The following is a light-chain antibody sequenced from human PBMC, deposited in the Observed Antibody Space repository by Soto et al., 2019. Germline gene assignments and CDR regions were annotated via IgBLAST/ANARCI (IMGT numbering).Light chain of an antibody. Sequence: QSVLTQPPSASGTPGQRVTIFCSGSSSNIGTNTVIWYQQLPGAAPKLLIYSDNQRPSGVPDRFSGSKSGTSASLPISGLQSEDEADYYCAAWDVSLVVFGGGTKLTVL. V-gene: IGLV1-44*01. CDR2: SDN. J-gene: IGLJ2*01. CDR3: AAWDVSLVV. CDR1: SSNIGTNT.